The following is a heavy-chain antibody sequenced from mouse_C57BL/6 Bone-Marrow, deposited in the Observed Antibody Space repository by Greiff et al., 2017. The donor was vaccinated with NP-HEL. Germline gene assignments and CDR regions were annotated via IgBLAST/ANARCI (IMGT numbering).Heavy chain of an antibody. J-gene: IGHJ4*01. CDR1: GFTFSDFY. Sequence: EVKVVESGGGLVQSGRSLRLSCATSGFTFSDFYMEWVRQAPGKGLEWIAASRNKANDYTTEYSASVKGRFIVSRDTSQSILYLQMKALRAEDTAIYYCARDLLSMDYWGQGTSVTVSS. D-gene: IGHD2-10*01. CDR3: ARDLLSMDY. V-gene: IGHV7-1*01. CDR2: SRNKANDYTT.